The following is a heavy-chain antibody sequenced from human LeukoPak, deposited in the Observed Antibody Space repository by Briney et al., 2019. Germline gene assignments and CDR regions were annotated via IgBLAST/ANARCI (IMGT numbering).Heavy chain of an antibody. CDR1: GGSISSDY. J-gene: IGHJ4*02. V-gene: IGHV4-59*12. CDR3: ARGRRRWELDY. Sequence: SETLSLTCTVSGGSISSDYWSWLRQPPGKGLEWIGYIYNSGSTNYNPSLKSRVTISVDTSKNQFSLKLSSVTAADTAVYYCARGRRRWELDYWGQGTLVTVSS. D-gene: IGHD4-23*01. CDR2: IYNSGST.